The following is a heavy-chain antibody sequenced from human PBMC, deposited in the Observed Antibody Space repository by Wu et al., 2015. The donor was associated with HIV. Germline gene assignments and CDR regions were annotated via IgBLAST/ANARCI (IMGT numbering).Heavy chain of an antibody. D-gene: IGHD4/OR15-4a*01. CDR3: ASPFGAGP. CDR2: MNPNSGNT. CDR1: GYTFTSYD. Sequence: QVQLVQSGAEVKKPGASVKVSCKTSGYTFTSYDINWVRQATGQGPEWMGWMNPNSGNTDFAQRFQGRVTMTRDTSISTAYMELSRLRSDDTAVYYCASPFGAGPWGQGTLVTVSS. V-gene: IGHV1-8*01. J-gene: IGHJ5*02.